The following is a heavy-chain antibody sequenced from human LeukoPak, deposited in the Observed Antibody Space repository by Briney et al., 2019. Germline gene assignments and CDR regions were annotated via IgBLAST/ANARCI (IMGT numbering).Heavy chain of an antibody. CDR3: ARETDSTLFDY. J-gene: IGHJ4*02. CDR1: GFAFDDYG. V-gene: IGHV3-20*04. D-gene: IGHD2-2*01. Sequence: GGSLRLSCAASGFAFDDYGMSWVRQAPGKGLEWVSGINWNGGSTGYADSVKGRFTISRDNAKNSLYLQMNSLRAEDTAVYYCARETDSTLFDYWGQGTLVTVSS. CDR2: INWNGGST.